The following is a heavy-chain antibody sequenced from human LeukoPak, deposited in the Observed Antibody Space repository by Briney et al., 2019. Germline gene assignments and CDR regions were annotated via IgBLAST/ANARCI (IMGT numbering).Heavy chain of an antibody. CDR2: VSSSGST. Sequence: SESLSLTCSVSGDSFTYFYWSWIRQAAGKGLEWVGGVSSSGSTEYNASFMRRGFITVGASYKNLSLMLISVLAADATAYYCARGVIAAAGNDFDYWGQGTLVTVSS. CDR3: ARGVIAAAGNDFDY. V-gene: IGHV4-4*07. CDR1: GDSFTYFY. J-gene: IGHJ4*02. D-gene: IGHD6-13*01.